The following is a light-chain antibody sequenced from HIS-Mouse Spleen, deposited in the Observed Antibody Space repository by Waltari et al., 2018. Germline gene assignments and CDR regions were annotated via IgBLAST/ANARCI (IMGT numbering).Light chain of an antibody. CDR2: KES. J-gene: IGLJ3*02. CDR1: ALPKQY. Sequence: SYELTQPPSVSVSPGQTARITCSGDALPKQYAYWYQQKPGQASGLVIYKESERPSGIPERFSSSSSGTTVTLTISGVQAEDEADYYCQSADSSGTWVFGGGTKLTFL. V-gene: IGLV3-25*03. CDR3: QSADSSGTWV.